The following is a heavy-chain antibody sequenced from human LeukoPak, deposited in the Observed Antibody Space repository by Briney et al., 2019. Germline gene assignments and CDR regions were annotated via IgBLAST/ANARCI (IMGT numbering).Heavy chain of an antibody. V-gene: IGHV1-46*01. CDR3: AREVVRGVKAIGY. Sequence: ASVRVSCKASGYAFTGFYMHWVRQAPGQGLEWMGIINPSGGSTSYAQKFQGRVTMTRDTSTSTVYMELSSLRSEDTAVYYCAREVVRGVKAIGYWGQGTLVTVSS. D-gene: IGHD3-10*01. J-gene: IGHJ4*02. CDR1: GYAFTGFY. CDR2: INPSGGST.